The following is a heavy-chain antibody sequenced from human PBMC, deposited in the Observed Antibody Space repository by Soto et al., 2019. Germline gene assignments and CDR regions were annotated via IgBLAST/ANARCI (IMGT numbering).Heavy chain of an antibody. CDR1: GFTFSSYG. CDR2: ISYDGSNK. Sequence: GSLRLSCAASGFTFSSYGMHWVRQAPGKGLEWVAVISYDGSNKYYADSVKGRFTISRDNSKNTLYLQMNSLRAEDTAVYYCAKDLYYYDSSGYYPLDYWGQGTLVTVSS. V-gene: IGHV3-30*18. CDR3: AKDLYYYDSSGYYPLDY. D-gene: IGHD3-22*01. J-gene: IGHJ4*02.